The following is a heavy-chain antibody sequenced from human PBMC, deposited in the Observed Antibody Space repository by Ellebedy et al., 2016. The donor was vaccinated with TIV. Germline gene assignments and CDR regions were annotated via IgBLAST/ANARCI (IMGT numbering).Heavy chain of an antibody. Sequence: AASVKVSCKASGYIFTGFYLHWVRQAPGQGLEWMGWINPNSDNTNYAQKFQGRVTMTRDTSISTAYMELSGLKSDDTAVYYCARVVDNSDSSGTHSDYWGQGTLVTVSS. CDR3: ARVVDNSDSSGTHSDY. D-gene: IGHD3-22*01. J-gene: IGHJ4*02. CDR2: INPNSDNT. CDR1: GYIFTGFY. V-gene: IGHV1-2*02.